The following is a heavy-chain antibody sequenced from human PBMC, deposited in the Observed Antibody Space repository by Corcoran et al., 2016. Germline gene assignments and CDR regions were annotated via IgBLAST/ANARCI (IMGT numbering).Heavy chain of an antibody. CDR3: ARGSLFYDYVWGSYRPNWFDP. J-gene: IGHJ5*02. Sequence: QVQLQQWGAGLLKPSETLSLTCAVYGGSFSGYYWSWIRQPPGKGLEWIGEINHSGSTNYNPSLKSRVTISVDTSKNQFSLKLSSVTAADTAVYYCARGSLFYDYVWGSYRPNWFDPWGQGTLVTVSS. D-gene: IGHD3-16*02. CDR1: GGSFSGYY. CDR2: INHSGST. V-gene: IGHV4-34*01.